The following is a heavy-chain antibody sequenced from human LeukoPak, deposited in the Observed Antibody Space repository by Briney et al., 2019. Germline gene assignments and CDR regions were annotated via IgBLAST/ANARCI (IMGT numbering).Heavy chain of an antibody. CDR2: IWYDGSNK. J-gene: IGHJ1*01. CDR3: ARLDCGGDCLGGYFQH. D-gene: IGHD2-21*02. CDR1: GFTFSSYG. V-gene: IGHV3-33*01. Sequence: GRSLRLSCAASGFTFSSYGMHWVRQAPGKGLEWVAVIWYDGSNKYYADSVKGRFTISRDNSKNTLYLQMNSLRAEDTAVYYCARLDCGGDCLGGYFQHWGQGTLVTVSS.